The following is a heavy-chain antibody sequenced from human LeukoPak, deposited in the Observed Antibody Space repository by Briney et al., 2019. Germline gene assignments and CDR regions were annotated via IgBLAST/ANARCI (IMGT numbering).Heavy chain of an antibody. J-gene: IGHJ6*04. D-gene: IGHD3-16*01. CDR3: VRESGVWVGPGIGRPLDV. CDR2: IKEEGSDK. CDR1: GFTFSDYW. Sequence: GGSLRLSCAVSGFTFSDYWMTWVRQAPGRGLEWVANIKEEGSDKQYVDSVQGRFTISRDNAGNSLHLQMNSLRVEDTAVYYCVRESGVWVGPGIGRPLDVWGKGTAVTVSS. V-gene: IGHV3-7*01.